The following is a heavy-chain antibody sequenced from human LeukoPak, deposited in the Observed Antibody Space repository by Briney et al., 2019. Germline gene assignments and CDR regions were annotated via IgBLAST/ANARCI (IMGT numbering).Heavy chain of an antibody. CDR3: ARGNYYDRSGLDY. CDR2: IYSDGSNK. J-gene: IGHJ4*02. V-gene: IGHV3-33*01. CDR1: GFIFRNYG. Sequence: PGRSPRLSCGASGFIFRNYGMHWVRQAPGKGLQWVAVIYSDGSNKNTADSVRGRFTISRDNSQNALYLQMNSLRAEDTAVYYCARGNYYDRSGLDYWGQGTLVTVSS. D-gene: IGHD3-22*01.